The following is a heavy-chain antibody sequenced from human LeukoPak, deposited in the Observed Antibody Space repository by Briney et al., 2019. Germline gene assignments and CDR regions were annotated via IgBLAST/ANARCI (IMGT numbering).Heavy chain of an antibody. CDR2: IKQDGSEK. Sequence: PGGSLRLSCAASGFTFSSYWMSWVRQAPGKGLEWVANIKQDGSEKYYVDSVKGRFTISRDNAKNSLYLQMNSLRAEDTAVYYCARGLTNYDFWSGYYNAYYFDYWGQGTLVTVSS. CDR1: GFTFSSYW. CDR3: ARGLTNYDFWSGYYNAYYFDY. V-gene: IGHV3-7*01. D-gene: IGHD3-3*01. J-gene: IGHJ4*02.